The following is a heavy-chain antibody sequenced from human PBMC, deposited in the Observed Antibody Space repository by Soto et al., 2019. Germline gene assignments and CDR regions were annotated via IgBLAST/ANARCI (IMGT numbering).Heavy chain of an antibody. CDR3: SRCVGHSSGWYETFGDY. V-gene: IGHV3-21*01. J-gene: IGHJ4*02. CDR1: GFTFSSYS. Sequence: EVQLVESGGGLVKPGGSLRLSCAASGFTFSSYSMNWVRQAPGKGLEWVSSISSSSSYIYYADSVKGRFTISRDNAKNSLYLQMNSLRAEDTAVYYCSRCVGHSSGWYETFGDYWGQGTLVTVSS. CDR2: ISSSSSYI. D-gene: IGHD6-19*01.